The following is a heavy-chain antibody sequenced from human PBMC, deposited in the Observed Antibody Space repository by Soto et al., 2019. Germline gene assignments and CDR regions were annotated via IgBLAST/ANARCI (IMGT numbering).Heavy chain of an antibody. CDR1: GLTFSSYW. D-gene: IGHD3-9*01. J-gene: IGHJ6*02. V-gene: IGHV3-74*01. CDR3: ARGRILRYFDWLFGYGMDV. Sequence: SLRLSCAASGLTFSSYWMHWVRQAPGKGLVWVSRINSDGSSTSYADSVKGRFTISRDNAKNTLYLQMNSLRAEDTAVYYCARGRILRYFDWLFGYGMDVWGQGTTVTVSS. CDR2: INSDGSST.